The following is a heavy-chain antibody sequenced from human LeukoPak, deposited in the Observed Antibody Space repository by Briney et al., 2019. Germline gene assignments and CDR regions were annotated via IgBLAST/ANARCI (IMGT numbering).Heavy chain of an antibody. V-gene: IGHV3-48*04. CDR2: IGSGGRTM. Sequence: PGGSLRLPCAASGFSFSNYAMNWVRQAPGKGLEWVSYIGSGGRTMYYADSVRGRFNISRDDAKNSLYLQMNSLRAEDTAVYYCARSSGGYYLYYFDSWGQGTPVTVSS. D-gene: IGHD3-22*01. J-gene: IGHJ4*02. CDR1: GFSFSNYA. CDR3: ARSSGGYYLYYFDS.